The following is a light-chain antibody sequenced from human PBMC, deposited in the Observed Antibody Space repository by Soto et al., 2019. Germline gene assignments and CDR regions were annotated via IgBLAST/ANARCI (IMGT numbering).Light chain of an antibody. J-gene: IGKJ4*01. Sequence: DSEIAQSQSSLSASVGAGVAITCRARQSLSIYFNWDQQKPGKAPKLLIYAASSLPSGVPSRFSGSGSGTDFTLTISSLQPEDVATYYCQQSYSTPVTFGGGTKVEIK. CDR1: QSLSIY. CDR3: QQSYSTPVT. CDR2: AAS. V-gene: IGKV1-39*01.